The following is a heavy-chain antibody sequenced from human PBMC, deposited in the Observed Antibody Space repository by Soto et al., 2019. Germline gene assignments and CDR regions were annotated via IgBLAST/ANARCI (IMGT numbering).Heavy chain of an antibody. J-gene: IGHJ3*02. Sequence: GGSLRLSCAASGFTFSSYGMHWVRQAPGKGLEWVAVIWYDGSNKYYADSVKGRFTISRDNSKNTLYLQMNSLRAEDTAVYYCASYTLGAYCSGGSCYQTGAFDIWGQGTMVTVSS. CDR2: IWYDGSNK. CDR1: GFTFSSYG. CDR3: ASYTLGAYCSGGSCYQTGAFDI. D-gene: IGHD2-15*01. V-gene: IGHV3-33*01.